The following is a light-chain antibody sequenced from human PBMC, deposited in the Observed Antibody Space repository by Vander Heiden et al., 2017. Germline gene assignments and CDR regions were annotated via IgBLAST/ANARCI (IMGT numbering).Light chain of an antibody. Sequence: DIVMTQSPLSLPVTPGEPASISCRSSQSLLHSNGYNNLDGCLQKTGQSAQLLIYYGSNRASGVPARCMGSGSGTDFILNTSSVEAEDVWVDYCMQARHTLGFTFGPGTKVEIK. J-gene: IGKJ3*01. CDR3: MQARHTLGFT. V-gene: IGKV2-28*01. CDR1: QSLLHSNGYNN. CDR2: YGS.